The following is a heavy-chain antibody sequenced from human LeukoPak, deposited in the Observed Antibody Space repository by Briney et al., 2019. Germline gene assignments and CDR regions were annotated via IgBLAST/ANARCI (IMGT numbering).Heavy chain of an antibody. Sequence: GGSLRLSCAASGFTFSSYSMNWVRQAPGKGLEWVSSISSSSSYIYYADSVKGRFTISRDNAKNSLYLQMNSLRAEDTAVYYCARGDVGTMIVVAIPFDYWGPGTLVTVSS. J-gene: IGHJ4*02. D-gene: IGHD3-22*01. CDR3: ARGDVGTMIVVAIPFDY. CDR2: ISSSSSYI. V-gene: IGHV3-21*01. CDR1: GFTFSSYS.